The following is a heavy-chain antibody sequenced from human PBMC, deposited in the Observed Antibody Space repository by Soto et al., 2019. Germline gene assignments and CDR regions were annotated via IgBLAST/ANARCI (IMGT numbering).Heavy chain of an antibody. CDR2: ISYDGSNK. D-gene: IGHD2-2*01. CDR3: AKDLYEKTRYCSSTSCYYYYYYGMDV. J-gene: IGHJ6*02. V-gene: IGHV3-30*18. CDR1: GFTFSSYG. Sequence: GGSLRLSCAASGFTFSSYGMHWVRQAPGKGLEWVAVISYDGSNKYYADSVKGRFTISRDNSKNTLYLQMNSLRAEDTAVYYCAKDLYEKTRYCSSTSCYYYYYYGMDVWGQGTTVTVSS.